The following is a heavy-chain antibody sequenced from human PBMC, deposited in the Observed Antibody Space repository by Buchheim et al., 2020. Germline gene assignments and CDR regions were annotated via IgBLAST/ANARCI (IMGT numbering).Heavy chain of an antibody. D-gene: IGHD1-1*01. J-gene: IGHJ4*02. CDR2: IRDSGGSK. CDR3: TTGGATGTPADS. V-gene: IGHV3-23*01. CDR1: GFTFSSYA. Sequence: VQLLESGGGLVQPGRSLRLSCAASGFTFSSYAMRWVRQAPGKGLEWVSVIRDSGGSKYYADSVKGRFTISRDNSKNTLYLKITALGAEDTVVYYGTTGGATGTPADSCGQGTL.